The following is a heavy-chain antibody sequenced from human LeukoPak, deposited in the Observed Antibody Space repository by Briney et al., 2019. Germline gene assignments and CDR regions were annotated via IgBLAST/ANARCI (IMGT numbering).Heavy chain of an antibody. V-gene: IGHV1-18*01. J-gene: IGHJ2*01. Sequence: ASVKVSCKASGYTFISFGFSWVRQAPGQGLEWMGWISAYNGNTNYAQKLQGRVTMTTDTSTSTAYMELSSLRSEDTAVYYRARPPNEHDWYFDLWGRGTLVTVSS. CDR3: ARPPNEHDWYFDL. CDR2: ISAYNGNT. D-gene: IGHD1-1*01. CDR1: GYTFISFG.